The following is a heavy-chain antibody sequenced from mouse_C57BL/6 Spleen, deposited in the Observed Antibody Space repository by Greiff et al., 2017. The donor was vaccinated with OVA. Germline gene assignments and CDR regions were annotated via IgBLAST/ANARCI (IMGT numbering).Heavy chain of an antibody. CDR3: AKNDYYGSSLDY. CDR2: IWSGGST. D-gene: IGHD1-1*01. J-gene: IGHJ2*01. Sequence: VKLVESGPGLVQPSQSLSITCTVSGFSLTSYGVHWVRQPPGKGLEWLGVIWSGGSTDYNAAFISRLSISKDNSKSQVFFKLNSLQADDTAIYYCAKNDYYGSSLDYWGQGTTHTVSS. CDR1: GFSLTSYG. V-gene: IGHV2-4*01.